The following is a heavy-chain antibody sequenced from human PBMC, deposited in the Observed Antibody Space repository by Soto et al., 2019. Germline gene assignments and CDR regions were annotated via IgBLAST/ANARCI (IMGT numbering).Heavy chain of an antibody. CDR1: GFTFSSYG. V-gene: IGHV3-33*01. CDR3: ARNLRGGWFDT. CDR2: IWYDGSNK. Sequence: PGGSLRLSCAASGFTFSSYGMHWVRQAPGKGLEWVAVIWYDGSNKYYADSVKGRFTISRDNSKNTLYLQMNSLRAEDTAVYYCARNLRGGWFDTWGQGTLVTVSS. D-gene: IGHD1-26*01. J-gene: IGHJ5*02.